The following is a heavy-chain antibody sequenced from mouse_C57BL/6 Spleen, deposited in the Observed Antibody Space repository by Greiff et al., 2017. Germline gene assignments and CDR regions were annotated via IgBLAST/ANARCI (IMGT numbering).Heavy chain of an antibody. CDR3: AEGDYRYFDV. J-gene: IGHJ1*03. V-gene: IGHV5-17*01. CDR1: GFTFSDYG. Sequence: EVKVEESGGGLVKPGGSLKLSCAASGFTFSDYGMHWVRQAPEKGLEWVAYISSGSSTIYYADTVKGRFTISRDNAKNTLFLQMTSLRSEDTAMYYCAEGDYRYFDVWGTGTTVTVSS. CDR2: ISSGSSTI.